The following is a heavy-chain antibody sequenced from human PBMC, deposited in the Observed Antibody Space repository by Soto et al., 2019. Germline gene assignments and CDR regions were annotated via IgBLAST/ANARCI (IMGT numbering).Heavy chain of an antibody. Sequence: GASVKVSCKASGYTFSSYGISWVRQAPVQGLEWMGWISAYNGNTNYAQKLQGRVTMTTDTSTSTAYMELRSLRSDDTAVYYCARRRIVVVVDDDAFDIWGQGTMVTVSS. CDR1: GYTFSSYG. D-gene: IGHD2-15*01. J-gene: IGHJ3*02. CDR3: ARRRIVVVVDDDAFDI. CDR2: ISAYNGNT. V-gene: IGHV1-18*01.